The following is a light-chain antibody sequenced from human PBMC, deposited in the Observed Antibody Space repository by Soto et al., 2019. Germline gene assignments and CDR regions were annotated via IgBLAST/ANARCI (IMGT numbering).Light chain of an antibody. V-gene: IGKV3-11*01. J-gene: IGKJ1*01. Sequence: EIVLTQSPATLSLSPGERATLSCRASQSVRTYLAWYQQKPGQAPRLLIYDASNRATGFPARFGGSGSGTDFTLTISSLEPEDFAVYYCQQYNNWPPWTFGQGTKVDI. CDR1: QSVRTY. CDR2: DAS. CDR3: QQYNNWPPWT.